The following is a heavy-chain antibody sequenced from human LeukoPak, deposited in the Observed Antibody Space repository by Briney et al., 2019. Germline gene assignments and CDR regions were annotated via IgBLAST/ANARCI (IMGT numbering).Heavy chain of an antibody. Sequence: GGSLRLSCAVSGITLSNYGMTWVRQAPGKGLEWVAGISGSGGGTNYADSVKGRFTISRDNSKSTLYLQMNSLSAEDTAVYFCAKRGVIIRVILVGFHKEAYYFDSWGQGALVTVSS. D-gene: IGHD3-10*01. CDR1: GITLSNYG. CDR2: ISGSGGGT. CDR3: AKRGVIIRVILVGFHKEAYYFDS. J-gene: IGHJ4*02. V-gene: IGHV3-23*01.